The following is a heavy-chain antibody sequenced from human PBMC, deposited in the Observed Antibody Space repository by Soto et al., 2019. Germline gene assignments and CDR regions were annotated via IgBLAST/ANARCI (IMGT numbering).Heavy chain of an antibody. CDR2: IIPILGIA. Sequence: QVQLVQSGAEVKKPGSSVKVSCKASVGTFSSYTISWVLLAPGQGLEWMGRIIPILGIANCAQKFQGRVTITADKATSTANMELSSLRSEDTDVYYCARGLNCSSTSCYYWYFDLWGRGTLVTVSS. CDR3: ARGLNCSSTSCYYWYFDL. V-gene: IGHV1-69*02. CDR1: VGTFSSYT. J-gene: IGHJ2*01. D-gene: IGHD2-2*01.